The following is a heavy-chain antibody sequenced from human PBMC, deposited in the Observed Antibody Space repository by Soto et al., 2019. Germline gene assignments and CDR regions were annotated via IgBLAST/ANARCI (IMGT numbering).Heavy chain of an antibody. CDR2: ISGSGGST. CDR1: GFTFSSYA. J-gene: IGHJ6*02. D-gene: IGHD3-16*01. V-gene: IGHV3-23*01. Sequence: EVQLLESGGGLVQPGGSLRLSCAASGFTFSSYAMSWVRQAPGKGLEWVSAISGSGGSTYYADSVKGRFTISRDNSKNTLYLQMNSLRADDTAVYYCAKRGKDYYYYYGMDVWGQGTTVTVSS. CDR3: AKRGKDYYYYYGMDV.